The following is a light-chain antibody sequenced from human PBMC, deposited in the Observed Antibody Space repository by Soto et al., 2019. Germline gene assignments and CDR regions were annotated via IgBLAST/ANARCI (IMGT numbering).Light chain of an antibody. J-gene: IGLJ3*02. V-gene: IGLV1-44*01. CDR1: SSNIGTNY. CDR3: ASWDDSLKGWV. CDR2: GNN. Sequence: QSVLTQPPSASATPGQRVTISCSGSSSNIGTNYVYWYQQLPETAPKLLIYGNNARPSGVPDRFSGSKSGSSASLAISGLQSGDEADYYCASWDDSLKGWVFGGGTKLTVL.